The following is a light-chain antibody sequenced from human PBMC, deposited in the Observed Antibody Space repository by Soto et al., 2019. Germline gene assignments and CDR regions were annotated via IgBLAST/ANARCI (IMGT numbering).Light chain of an antibody. J-gene: IGKJ1*01. Sequence: DIQMTQSPSTLSASVGDRVTITCRASQSISSWLAWYQQKPGKAPKLLIYDASSLESGVPSRFSGSGSGTEFTLTISSLQPDDFATYYCQQYNSYLRTFGQGTKVEF. CDR2: DAS. V-gene: IGKV1-5*01. CDR1: QSISSW. CDR3: QQYNSYLRT.